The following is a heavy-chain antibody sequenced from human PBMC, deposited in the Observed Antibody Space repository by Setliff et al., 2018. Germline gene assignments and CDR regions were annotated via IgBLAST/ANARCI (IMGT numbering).Heavy chain of an antibody. Sequence: GGSLRLSCAASGFTFSSYWMSWVRQAPGKGLEWVANIKQDGSEKYYADSVKGRFTISRDNSKNTLYLQMNSLRAEDTAVYYCARSVIGYYYYGMDVWGQGTLVTVSS. D-gene: IGHD3-10*01. V-gene: IGHV3-7*01. J-gene: IGHJ6*02. CDR3: ARSVIGYYYYGMDV. CDR1: GFTFSSYW. CDR2: IKQDGSEK.